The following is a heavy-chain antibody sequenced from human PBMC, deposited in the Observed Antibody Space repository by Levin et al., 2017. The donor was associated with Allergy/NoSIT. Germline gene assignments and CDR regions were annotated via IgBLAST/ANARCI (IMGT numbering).Heavy chain of an antibody. CDR1: GYSFTSYW. J-gene: IGHJ5*02. Sequence: GESLKISCKGSGYSFTSYWISWVRQMPGKGLEWMGTIDPSNSYSTYSPSFQGHVTISTDKSINTAFLQWNSLKASDTAMYYCARRDGYTCGWYWFDRWGQGTPVTVSS. CDR2: IDPSNSYS. V-gene: IGHV5-10-1*01. CDR3: ARRDGYTCGWYWFDR. D-gene: IGHD6-19*01.